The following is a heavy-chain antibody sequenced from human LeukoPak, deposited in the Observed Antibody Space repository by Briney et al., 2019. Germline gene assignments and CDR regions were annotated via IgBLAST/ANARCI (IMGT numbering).Heavy chain of an antibody. CDR1: GFSLNTSGVG. Sequence: SSPTLVKPTQTLTLTCNFSGFSLNTSGVGVDWIRQPPGKALEWLASIYWKDDKRYSRSLQTRLTITKDTSENQVVLTMSNMQPVDTATYYCAHSPAPYYYYYMDVWGKGTTVTVSS. CDR3: AHSPAPYYYYYMDV. J-gene: IGHJ6*03. CDR2: IYWKDDK. V-gene: IGHV2-5*01.